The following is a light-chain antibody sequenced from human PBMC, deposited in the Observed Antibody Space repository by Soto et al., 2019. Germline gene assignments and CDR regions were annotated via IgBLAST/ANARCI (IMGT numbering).Light chain of an antibody. CDR1: QSVFYSPNSKNY. CDR2: WSS. CDR3: EQFYGTPIT. V-gene: IGKV4-1*01. J-gene: IGKJ5*01. Sequence: DIVMTQSPDSLAVSLGERATINCKSSQSVFYSPNSKNYLAWYQLKAGQTPKLLIYWSSTRESGVPDRFSGSGSGTEVTPTISSLQAEDVADYYCEQFYGTPITFGPGTRLEIK.